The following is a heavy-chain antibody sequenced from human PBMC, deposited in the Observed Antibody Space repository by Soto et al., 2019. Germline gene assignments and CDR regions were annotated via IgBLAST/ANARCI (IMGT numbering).Heavy chain of an antibody. Sequence: PSETLSLTCTVSGGSISSSSYYWGWIRQPPGKGLEWIGSIYYSGSTYYNPSLKSRVTISVDTSKNQFSLKLSSVTAADTAVYYCACQPTMVRGVIIIGNNWFDPWGQGTLVTVSS. J-gene: IGHJ5*02. CDR3: ACQPTMVRGVIIIGNNWFDP. D-gene: IGHD3-10*01. CDR2: IYYSGST. V-gene: IGHV4-39*01. CDR1: GGSISSSSYY.